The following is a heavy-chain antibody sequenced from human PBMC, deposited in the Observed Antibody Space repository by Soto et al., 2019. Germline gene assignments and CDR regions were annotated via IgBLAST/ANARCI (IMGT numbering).Heavy chain of an antibody. V-gene: IGHV3-11*01. CDR3: ARGSPQFWQLFDN. Sequence: PGGSVRLSCTASGFTFRAYYMNWIRQAPGKGLEWVSYISTGGSTIFYADSVKGRFTTSRDNDKNSLSLQMDSLRADDTGVYYCARGSPQFWQLFDNWGQGALVTVSS. CDR2: ISTGGSTI. J-gene: IGHJ4*02. D-gene: IGHD3-3*01. CDR1: GFTFRAYY.